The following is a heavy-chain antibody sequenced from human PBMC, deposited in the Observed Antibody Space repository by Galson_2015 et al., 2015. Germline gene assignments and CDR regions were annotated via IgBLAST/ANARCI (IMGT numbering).Heavy chain of an antibody. CDR1: GFTFSIYS. CDR2: ISSSSSII. V-gene: IGHV3-48*02. Sequence: SLRLSCAASGFTFSIYSVNWVRQAPGKGLEWVSYISSSSSIIYYADSVKGRFTISRDNAKNSLYLQMDSLRDEDTAVYYCAGGADFWSGYYFFDYWGQGTLVTVSS. CDR3: AGGADFWSGYYFFDY. J-gene: IGHJ4*02. D-gene: IGHD3-3*01.